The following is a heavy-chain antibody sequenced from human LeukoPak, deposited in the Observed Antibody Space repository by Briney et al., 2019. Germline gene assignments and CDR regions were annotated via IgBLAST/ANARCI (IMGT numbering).Heavy chain of an antibody. V-gene: IGHV4-34*01. Sequence: NPSETLSLTCAVYGGSFSGYYWSWIRQPPRKGLEWIGEINHSGSTNYNPSLKSRVTISGDTSKHKLPLKRMSVTAAETDVYYCARVGYSYVINDWSRTGLGAYPAKYYYHMEVWGKGTTVTVSS. D-gene: IGHD5-18*01. CDR3: ARVGYSYVINDWSRTGLGAYPAKYYYHMEV. J-gene: IGHJ6*03. CDR1: GGSFSGYY. CDR2: INHSGST.